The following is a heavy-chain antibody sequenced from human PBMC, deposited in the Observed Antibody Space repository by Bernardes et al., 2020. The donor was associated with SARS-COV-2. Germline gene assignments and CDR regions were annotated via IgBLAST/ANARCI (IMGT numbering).Heavy chain of an antibody. D-gene: IGHD3-16*01. V-gene: IGHV4-59*01. CDR1: GGSMSSYY. Sequence: SETLSLTCTVSGGSMSSYYWSWIRQPPGKELEWIAYIYYSGSTDYNTYYNSSVKSRVTITMDTSKSQFFLKLISVTAADSAVYYCARDRKNRGTVTSYGGDWFDPWGQGTLVTVSS. J-gene: IGHJ5*02. CDR2: IYYSGST. CDR3: ARDRKNRGTVTSYGGDWFDP.